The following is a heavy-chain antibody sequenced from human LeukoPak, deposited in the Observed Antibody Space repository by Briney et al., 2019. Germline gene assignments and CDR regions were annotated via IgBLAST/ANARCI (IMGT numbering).Heavy chain of an antibody. CDR2: ISYDGSNK. CDR1: GFTFNNYG. CDR3: AKDLDNYDILTGYYPGFDY. J-gene: IGHJ4*02. V-gene: IGHV3-30*18. Sequence: PGGSLRLSCAASGFTFNNYGMHWVRQAPGKGLEWVASISYDGSNKYYADSAKGRFTISRDNSKNTLYLQMNSLRAEDTAVYYCAKDLDNYDILTGYYPGFDYWGQGSLVTVSS. D-gene: IGHD3-9*01.